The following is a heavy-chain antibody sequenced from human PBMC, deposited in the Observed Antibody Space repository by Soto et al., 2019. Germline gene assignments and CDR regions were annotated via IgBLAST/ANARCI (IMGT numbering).Heavy chain of an antibody. CDR3: ARGANHYGSGSYPHFDY. J-gene: IGHJ4*02. Sequence: GGSLRLSCAASGFIFSNYAMSWVRQAPGKGLDWVSTVSGSGDNTYYADSVKGRFTISRDNSKNTLYLQMYSLTAEDTALYYCARGANHYGSGSYPHFDYWGQGALVTVSS. CDR1: GFIFSNYA. D-gene: IGHD3-10*01. CDR2: VSGSGDNT. V-gene: IGHV3-23*01.